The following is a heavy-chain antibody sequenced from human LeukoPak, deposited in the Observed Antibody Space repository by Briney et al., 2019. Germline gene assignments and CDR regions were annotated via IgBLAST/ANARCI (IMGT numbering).Heavy chain of an antibody. CDR3: VRGREITDYYYGMDV. CDR1: GVSFSGYY. CDR2: INHSGST. J-gene: IGHJ6*02. Sequence: SETLSLTCAVHGVSFSGYYWSWIRQPPGKGLEWIGEINHSGSTNYNPSLKSRVTISVDTSKNQFSLKLSSVTAADTAVYYCVRGREITDYYYGMDVWGQGTTVTVSS. D-gene: IGHD3-16*01. V-gene: IGHV4-34*01.